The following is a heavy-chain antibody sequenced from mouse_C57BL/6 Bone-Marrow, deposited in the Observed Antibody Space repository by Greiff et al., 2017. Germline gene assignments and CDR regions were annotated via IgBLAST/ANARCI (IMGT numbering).Heavy chain of an antibody. J-gene: IGHJ4*01. CDR2: IYPGSGST. V-gene: IGHV1-55*01. CDR3: AREGDYYGSTYYAMDY. Sequence: QVQLQQPGAELVKPGASVKMSCKASGYTFTSYWITWVKQRPGQGLEWIGDIYPGSGSTNYNEKFKSKATLTVNTSSSTAYMQLSSLTSEYSAVYYCAREGDYYGSTYYAMDYWGQGTSVTVSS. CDR1: GYTFTSYW. D-gene: IGHD1-1*01.